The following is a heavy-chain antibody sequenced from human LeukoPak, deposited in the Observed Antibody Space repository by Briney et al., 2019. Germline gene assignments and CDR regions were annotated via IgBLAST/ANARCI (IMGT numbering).Heavy chain of an antibody. CDR2: ISYDGSNK. CDR1: GFTFSSYA. V-gene: IGHV3-30*04. Sequence: GVLRLSCAASGFTFSSYAMHWVRQAPGKGLEWVAVISYDGSNKYYADSVKGRFTISRDNSKNTLYLQMNSLRAEDTAVYYCARVDDSSGYYGARVDYWGQGTLVTVSS. D-gene: IGHD3-22*01. CDR3: ARVDDSSGYYGARVDY. J-gene: IGHJ4*02.